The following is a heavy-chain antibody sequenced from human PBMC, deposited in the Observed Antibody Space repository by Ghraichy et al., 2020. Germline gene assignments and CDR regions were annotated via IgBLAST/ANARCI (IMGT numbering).Heavy chain of an antibody. CDR3: AKGAAPGSP. V-gene: IGHV3-7*01. CDR2: IKPDGSEQ. Sequence: GGSLRLSCAASEFDFSNSWMTWVRQAPGKGLEWVANIKPDGSEQYYADSVKDRFTVSRDNGKNSLHLQMNSLRVEDTALYYCAKGAAPGSPWGQGTLVTVS. D-gene: IGHD6-6*01. J-gene: IGHJ5*02. CDR1: EFDFSNSW.